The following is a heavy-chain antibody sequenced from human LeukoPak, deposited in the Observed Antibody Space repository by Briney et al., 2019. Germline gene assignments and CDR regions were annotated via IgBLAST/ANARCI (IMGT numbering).Heavy chain of an antibody. V-gene: IGHV3-23*01. Sequence: AGSLRLSCPASGFTFSSYAMSWVRQAAGKGMEWVSAISGSRSSTSYADSVKGRFPISRDKSKHTLYLQTNSLRVGDTAVYYSARDGYVIGRFGAFDIWGQGTMVTVSS. CDR1: GFTFSSYA. CDR2: ISGSRSST. CDR3: ARDGYVIGRFGAFDI. J-gene: IGHJ3*02. D-gene: IGHD6-13*01.